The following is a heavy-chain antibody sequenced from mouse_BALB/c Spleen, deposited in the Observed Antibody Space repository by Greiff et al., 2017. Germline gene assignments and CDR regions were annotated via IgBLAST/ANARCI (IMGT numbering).Heavy chain of an antibody. V-gene: IGHV5-4*02. CDR1: GFTFSDYY. CDR2: ISDGGTYT. J-gene: IGHJ4*01. CDR3: ARDRYYYAMDY. Sequence: EVHGVESGGGLVKPGGSLKLSCAASGFTFSDYYMYWVRQTPEKRLEWVATISDGGTYTYYPDSMKGRFTISRDNAKNNLYLQMSSLKSEDTAMYYCARDRYYYAMDYWGQGTSVTVSS.